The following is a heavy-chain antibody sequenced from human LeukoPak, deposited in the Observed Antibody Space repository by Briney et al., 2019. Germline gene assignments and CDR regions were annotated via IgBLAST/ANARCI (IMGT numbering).Heavy chain of an antibody. Sequence: SETPSLTCAVYGGSFSGYYWSWIRQPPGRGLEWIGEINHSGSTNYNPSLKSRVTISVDTSKNQFSLKLSSVTAADTAVYYCARYDNNKYFDYWGQGTLVTVSS. CDR3: ARYDNNKYFDY. J-gene: IGHJ4*02. V-gene: IGHV4-34*01. CDR2: INHSGST. CDR1: GGSFSGYY. D-gene: IGHD3-9*01.